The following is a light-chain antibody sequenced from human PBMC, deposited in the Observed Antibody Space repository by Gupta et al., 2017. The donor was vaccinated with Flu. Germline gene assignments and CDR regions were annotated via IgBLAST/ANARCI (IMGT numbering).Light chain of an antibody. V-gene: IGKV3-11*01. CDR2: DAS. CDR1: QSIATY. Sequence: EVVLTQSPATLSLSPGERATLSCRASQSIATYLAWYRQKPGQAPRLLIFDASNKATGVPARFSGRGSGTDFTLTITSLEPEDFAVYYCQQRGSWPITFGQGTRLEI. J-gene: IGKJ5*01. CDR3: QQRGSWPIT.